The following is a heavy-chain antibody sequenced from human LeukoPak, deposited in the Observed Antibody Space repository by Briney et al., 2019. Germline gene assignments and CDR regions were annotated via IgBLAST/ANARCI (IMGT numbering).Heavy chain of an antibody. CDR2: ISAYNGNT. V-gene: IGHV1-18*01. D-gene: IGHD1-26*01. CDR1: GYTLTELS. Sequence: ASVKVSCKVSGYTLTELSMHWVRQAPGKGLEWMGWISAYNGNTNYAQKLQGRVTMTTDTSTSTAYMELRSLRSDDTAVYYCAREAYSGSYPYYFYMDVWGKGTTVTVSS. J-gene: IGHJ6*03. CDR3: AREAYSGSYPYYFYMDV.